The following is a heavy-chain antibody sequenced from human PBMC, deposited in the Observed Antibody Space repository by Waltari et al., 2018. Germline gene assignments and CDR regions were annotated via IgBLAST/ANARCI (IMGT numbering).Heavy chain of an antibody. J-gene: IGHJ5*02. CDR1: GYTFTSYA. CDR3: ARDRNTMVREGFDP. V-gene: IGHV1-3*03. D-gene: IGHD3-10*01. CDR2: INAGNGNT. Sequence: QVQLVQSGAEVKKPGASVKVSCKASGYTFTSYAMHWVRQAPGQRLEWMGWINAGNGNTKYSQEFQGRVTITRDTSASTAYMELSSLRSEDTAVYYCARDRNTMVREGFDPWGQGTLVTVSS.